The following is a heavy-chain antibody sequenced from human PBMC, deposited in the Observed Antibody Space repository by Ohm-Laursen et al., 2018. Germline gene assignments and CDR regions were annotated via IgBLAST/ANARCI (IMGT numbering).Heavy chain of an antibody. D-gene: IGHD5-12*01. CDR1: GFTFSSYD. V-gene: IGHV3-13*01. Sequence: GSLRLSCTAPGFTFSSYDMHWVRQATGKGLEWVSAIGTAGDTYYPGSVKGRFTISRENAKNSLYLQMNGLRAEDTAVYYCARDVAHGGYGFGMDVWGQGTTVTVSS. CDR2: IGTAGDT. CDR3: ARDVAHGGYGFGMDV. J-gene: IGHJ6*02.